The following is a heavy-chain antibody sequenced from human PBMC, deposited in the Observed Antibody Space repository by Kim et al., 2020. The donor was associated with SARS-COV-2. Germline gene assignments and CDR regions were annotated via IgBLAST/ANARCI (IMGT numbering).Heavy chain of an antibody. D-gene: IGHD2-2*02. CDR2: INHSGST. V-gene: IGHV4-34*01. CDR3: ARGPFYCSSTSCYTSLYYYYGMDV. CDR1: GGSFSGYY. J-gene: IGHJ6*02. Sequence: SETLSLTCAVYGGSFSGYYWSWIRQPPGKGLEWIGEINHSGSTNYNPSLKSRVTISVDTSKNQFSLKLSSVTAADTAVYYCARGPFYCSSTSCYTSLYYYYGMDVWGQGTTVTVSS.